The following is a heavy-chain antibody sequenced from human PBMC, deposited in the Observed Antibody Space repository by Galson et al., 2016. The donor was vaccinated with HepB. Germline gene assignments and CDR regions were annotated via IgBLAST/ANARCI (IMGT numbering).Heavy chain of an antibody. CDR2: IYHRENT. D-gene: IGHD6-25*01. CDR1: GGSISSSSYY. CDR3: ARHRSQRLGGADAFDI. V-gene: IGHV4-39*01. J-gene: IGHJ3*02. Sequence: SETLSLTCIVSGGSISSSSYYWGWIRQPPGKGLEWIGSIYHRENTYYNPSLKSRVTISVDTSKNEFFLKLNSVTAADTAVYYCARHRSQRLGGADAFDIWGQGTVVTVSS.